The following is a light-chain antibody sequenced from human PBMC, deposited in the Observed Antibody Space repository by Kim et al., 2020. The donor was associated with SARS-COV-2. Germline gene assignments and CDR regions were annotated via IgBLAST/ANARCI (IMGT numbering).Light chain of an antibody. CDR3: HQYYNTRYT. Sequence: DIVMTQSPDSLAVSLGERATINCKSSQSVLYSSNNKNYLAWYQQRPGQPPKLLFYWASTRESGVPDRFSGSESGTDFTLTISSLQAEDVAVYYCHQYYNTRYTFGQGTKLEI. CDR2: WAS. V-gene: IGKV4-1*01. CDR1: QSVLYSSNNKNY. J-gene: IGKJ2*01.